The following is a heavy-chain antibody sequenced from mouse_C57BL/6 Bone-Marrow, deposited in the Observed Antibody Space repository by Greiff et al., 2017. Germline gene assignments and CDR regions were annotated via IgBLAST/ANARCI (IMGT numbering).Heavy chain of an antibody. V-gene: IGHV1-52*01. CDR2: IDPSDSET. J-gene: IGHJ3*01. CDR1: GYTFTSYW. CDR3: ARWSFAY. Sequence: QVQLKQPGAELVRPGSSVKLSCKASGYTFTSYWMHWVKQRPIQGLEWIGNIDPSDSETHYNQKFKDKATLTVDKSSSTAYMQLSSLTSDDSAVXYCARWSFAYWGQGTLVTVSA.